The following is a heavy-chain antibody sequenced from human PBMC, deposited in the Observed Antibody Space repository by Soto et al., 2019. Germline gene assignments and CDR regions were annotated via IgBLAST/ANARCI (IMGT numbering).Heavy chain of an antibody. D-gene: IGHD3-16*01. CDR1: GASISSGNW. V-gene: IGHV4-4*02. J-gene: IGHJ5*02. Sequence: QVQLQESGPGLVKPSETLSLTCVVSGASISSGNWWNWVRQSPGKGLEGIGEISFTGSTNYNPSLRSRATISADKSKNQFSLKLSAVTAADTAVYYCVRWGTDSRLNWFDPWGRGTQGIVSS. CDR3: VRWGTDSRLNWFDP. CDR2: ISFTGST.